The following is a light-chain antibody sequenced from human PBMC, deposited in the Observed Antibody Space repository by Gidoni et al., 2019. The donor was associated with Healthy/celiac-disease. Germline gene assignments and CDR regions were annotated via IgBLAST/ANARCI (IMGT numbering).Light chain of an antibody. CDR3: QQRSNWPPRT. Sequence: EIVLTQSPATLSLSPGASATLSCRASQSVSSYLAWYQQKPGQAPRLLIYDASNRATGIPARFSGSGSGTDFTLTISSLEPEDVAVYYCQQRSNWPPRTFXGXTKVEIK. J-gene: IGKJ4*02. CDR1: QSVSSY. V-gene: IGKV3-11*01. CDR2: DAS.